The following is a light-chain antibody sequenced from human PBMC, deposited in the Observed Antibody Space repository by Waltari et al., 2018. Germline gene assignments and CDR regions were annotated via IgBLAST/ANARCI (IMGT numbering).Light chain of an antibody. CDR1: QGVRID. CDR3: QQYNTYSRT. CDR2: AAR. Sequence: AIQMTQSPSSLSASVGDRVIISCRASQGVRIDVGWYPQKAGKAPKLLIYAARSLQSGVPSRFSGSGSGTDFTLSISSLQPEDVATYYCQQYNTYSRTFGQGTKVEIK. V-gene: IGKV1-6*01. J-gene: IGKJ1*01.